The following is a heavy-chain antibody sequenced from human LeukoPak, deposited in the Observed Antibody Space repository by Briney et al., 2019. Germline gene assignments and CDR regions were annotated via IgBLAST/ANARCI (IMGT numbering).Heavy chain of an antibody. CDR2: ISSSGSTI. CDR1: RFTFSSYW. V-gene: IGHV3-48*04. D-gene: IGHD5-18*01. Sequence: PGGSLRLSCAASRFTFSSYWMSWVRQAPGKGLEWVSYISSSGSTIYYADSVKGRFTISRDNAQSSLSLQMNSLRAEDTAVYYCARSTRRDTEVALAEYFQHWGQGTLVTVSS. CDR3: ARSTRRDTEVALAEYFQH. J-gene: IGHJ1*01.